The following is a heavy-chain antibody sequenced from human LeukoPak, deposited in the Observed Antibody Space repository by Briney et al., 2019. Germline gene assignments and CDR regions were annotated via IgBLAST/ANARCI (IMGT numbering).Heavy chain of an antibody. D-gene: IGHD4-17*01. CDR1: GYTFTSYY. V-gene: IGHV1-46*01. CDR2: INPSGGST. CDR3: ATDYGDYHFDY. J-gene: IGHJ4*02. Sequence: ASVKVSCKASGYTFTSYYMHWVRQAPGQGLEWMGIINPSGGSTSYAQKFQGRVTMTRDTSTSTVYMELSSLRSEDTAVYYCATDYGDYHFDYWGQGTLVTVSS.